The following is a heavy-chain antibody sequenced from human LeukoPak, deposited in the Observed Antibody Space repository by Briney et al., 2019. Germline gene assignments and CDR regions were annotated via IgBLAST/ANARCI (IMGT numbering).Heavy chain of an antibody. Sequence: GASVKVSCKASGYTFTSYGISWVRQAPGQGLEWMGWISAYNDNTNYAQKLQGRVTMTTDTSTSTAYMELRSLRSNDTAVYYCARVGPYYYDSSGYYYVVLFDYWGQGTLVTVSS. J-gene: IGHJ4*02. D-gene: IGHD3-22*01. V-gene: IGHV1-18*01. CDR1: GYTFTSYG. CDR3: ARVGPYYYDSSGYYYVVLFDY. CDR2: ISAYNDNT.